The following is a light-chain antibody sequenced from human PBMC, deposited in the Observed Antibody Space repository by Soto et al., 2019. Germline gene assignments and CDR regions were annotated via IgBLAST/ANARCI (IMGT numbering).Light chain of an antibody. CDR1: QSVSSSY. V-gene: IGKV3-20*01. CDR2: GAS. Sequence: EIVLTQSPGTLSLSPGERATLSCRASQSVSSSYLAWYQQKPGQPPRLLIYGASSRATGIPDRFSGSGSGTDFTLTISRLEPEDCAVYYCQQYGSSPRTFGQGTKVEIK. J-gene: IGKJ1*01. CDR3: QQYGSSPRT.